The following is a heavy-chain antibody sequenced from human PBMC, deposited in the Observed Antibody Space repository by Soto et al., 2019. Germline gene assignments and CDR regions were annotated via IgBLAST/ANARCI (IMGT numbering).Heavy chain of an antibody. CDR3: ARPLWRNDYNWGYFDL. J-gene: IGHJ2*01. D-gene: IGHD4-4*01. Sequence: QVQLVASGGGVVQPGGSLRLSCAASGFTFSSYAMHWVRQAPGKGLEWVAVISYDGSNKYYADSVKGRFTISRDNSKNTLYLQMNSLRAEDTAVYYCARPLWRNDYNWGYFDLWGRGTLVTVSS. CDR2: ISYDGSNK. CDR1: GFTFSSYA. V-gene: IGHV3-30-3*01.